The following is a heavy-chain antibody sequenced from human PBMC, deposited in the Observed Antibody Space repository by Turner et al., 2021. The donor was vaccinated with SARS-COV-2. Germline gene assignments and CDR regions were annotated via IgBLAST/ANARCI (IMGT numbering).Heavy chain of an antibody. CDR2: INGRGDVT. J-gene: IGHJ4*02. CDR1: GYIFTNYY. CDR3: ARGDVVGADFDF. D-gene: IGHD1-26*01. V-gene: IGHV1-46*03. Sequence: QVQLLQSGAEVKKPGASVKVSCKASGYIFTNYYMHWVRQAPGQGLEWMGIINGRGDVTGYAEKFQGTVTMTTDTSTRTVYMKVKSLRSDDTAVYFCARGDVVGADFDFWGQGTLVTVSP.